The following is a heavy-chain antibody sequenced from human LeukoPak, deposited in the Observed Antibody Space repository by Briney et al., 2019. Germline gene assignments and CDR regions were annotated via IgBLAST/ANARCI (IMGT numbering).Heavy chain of an antibody. CDR2: IYYSGST. D-gene: IGHD6-6*01. Sequence: SETLSLTCTVSGASVTDYYWSWIRQHPGKGLEWIGYIYYSGSTYYNPSLKSRVTISVDTSKNQFSLKLSSVTAADTAVYYCARGVGSSLTYWGQGTLVTVSS. CDR3: ARGVGSSLTY. CDR1: GASVTDYY. J-gene: IGHJ4*02. V-gene: IGHV4-31*03.